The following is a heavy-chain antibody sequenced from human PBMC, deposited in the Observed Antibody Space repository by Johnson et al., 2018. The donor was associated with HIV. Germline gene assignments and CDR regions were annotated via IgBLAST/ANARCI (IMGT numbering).Heavy chain of an antibody. J-gene: IGHJ3*02. D-gene: IGHD2-15*01. CDR3: AASPEDLRAFDI. Sequence: QLVESGGGVVQPGRSLRLSCAASGFTFSTYGMHWVRQAPGKGLEWVSGISWNSGSIGYADSVKGRFTISRDNAKNSLYLQMNSLRAEDTALYYCAASPEDLRAFDIWGQGTMVTVSS. CDR1: GFTFSTYG. CDR2: ISWNSGSI. V-gene: IGHV3-9*01.